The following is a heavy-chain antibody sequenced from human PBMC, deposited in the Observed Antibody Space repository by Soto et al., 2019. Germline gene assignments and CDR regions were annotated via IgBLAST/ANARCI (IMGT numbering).Heavy chain of an antibody. Sequence: QVQLVQSGAEVKKPGSSVKVSCKASGGTFSSYAISWVRQAPGQGLEWMGGIIPIFGTANYAQKFQGRVTITADESTSTAYMERSSLRSEDTAVYYCASYYYGSGSYRVGYYYYGMDVWGQGTTVTVSS. V-gene: IGHV1-69*01. D-gene: IGHD3-10*01. CDR3: ASYYYGSGSYRVGYYYYGMDV. J-gene: IGHJ6*02. CDR2: IIPIFGTA. CDR1: GGTFSSYA.